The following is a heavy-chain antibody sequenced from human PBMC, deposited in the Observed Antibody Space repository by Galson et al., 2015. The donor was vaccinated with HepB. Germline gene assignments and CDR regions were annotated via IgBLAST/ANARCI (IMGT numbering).Heavy chain of an antibody. Sequence: SLRLSCAASGFTFSSYAMSWVRQAPGKGLEWVSAISGSGGSTYYADSVKGRFTISRDNSKNTLYLQMNSLRAEDTAVYYCAKTGGLNSRYSGYERAFDYWGQGTLVTVSP. CDR1: GFTFSSYA. J-gene: IGHJ4*02. CDR2: ISGSGGST. CDR3: AKTGGLNSRYSGYERAFDY. D-gene: IGHD5-12*01. V-gene: IGHV3-23*01.